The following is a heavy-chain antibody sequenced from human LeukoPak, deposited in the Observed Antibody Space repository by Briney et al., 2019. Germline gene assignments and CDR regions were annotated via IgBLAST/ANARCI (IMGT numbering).Heavy chain of an antibody. CDR3: ARHGISPLMDV. J-gene: IGHJ6*02. CDR1: GGSISSYY. CDR2: IYYSGST. Sequence: KASETPSLTCTVSGGSISSYYWSWIRQPPGKGLEWIGYIYYSGSTNYNPSLKSRVTISVDTSKNQFSLKLSSVTAADTAVYYCARHGISPLMDVWGQGTTVTVSS. V-gene: IGHV4-59*08.